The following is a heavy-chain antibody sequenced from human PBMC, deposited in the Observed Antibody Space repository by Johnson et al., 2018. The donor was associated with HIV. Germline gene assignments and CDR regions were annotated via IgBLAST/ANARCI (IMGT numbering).Heavy chain of an antibody. D-gene: IGHD4-17*01. CDR2: ISFDGSNE. CDR3: TRDGDNGAFDI. V-gene: IGHV3-30*04. Sequence: HVQLVESGGGVVQPARSLRLSCAASGFTFSSYAMHWVRQAPGKGLEWVAVISFDGSNEHYADSVRGRFTISRDNSKNTLYLQMNSLRAEDTAMYYCTRDGDNGAFDIWGQGTMVSVSS. J-gene: IGHJ3*02. CDR1: GFTFSSYA.